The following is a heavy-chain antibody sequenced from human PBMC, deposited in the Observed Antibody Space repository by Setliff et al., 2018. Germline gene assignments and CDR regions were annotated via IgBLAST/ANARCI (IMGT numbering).Heavy chain of an antibody. D-gene: IGHD2-15*01. V-gene: IGHV3-33*08. Sequence: PGGSLRLSCAASGFTFSNYRMHWVRQAPGKGLEWVAVIWHDGGNKYHADSVKGRFTISRDNSRNTLYLQMNSLRPEDTAVYYRARTCSGSGCYAGLESWGQGTPVTVS. CDR3: ARTCSGSGCYAGLES. CDR1: GFTFSNYR. J-gene: IGHJ4*02. CDR2: IWHDGGNK.